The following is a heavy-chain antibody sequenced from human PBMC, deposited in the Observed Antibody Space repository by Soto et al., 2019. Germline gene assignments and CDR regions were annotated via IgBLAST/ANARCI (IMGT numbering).Heavy chain of an antibody. J-gene: IGHJ4*02. CDR2: ISAYKTNI. Sequence: ASVKVSCKASGYTFPNYGITWVRQAPGQGLEWMGWISAYKTNIKYAQKFQGRVTLTTDTSTSTAYMELRSLRSDDTAIYYCARDLDGSGAYYTDFWGQGTLVTVSS. CDR3: ARDLDGSGAYYTDF. V-gene: IGHV1-18*01. D-gene: IGHD3-10*01. CDR1: GYTFPNYG.